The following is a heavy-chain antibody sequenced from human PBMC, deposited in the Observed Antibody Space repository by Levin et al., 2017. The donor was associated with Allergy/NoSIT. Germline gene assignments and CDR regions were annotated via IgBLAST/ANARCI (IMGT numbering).Heavy chain of an antibody. J-gene: IGHJ6*02. CDR1: GGTFSSYA. Sequence: SVKVSCKASGGTFSSYAISWVRQAPGQGLEWMGGIIPIFGTANYAQKFQGRVTITADESTSTAYMELSSLRSEDTAVYYCARGRYDDIVVVPAAMYGMDVWGQGTTVTVSS. CDR3: ARGRYDDIVVVPAAMYGMDV. CDR2: IIPIFGTA. D-gene: IGHD2-2*01. V-gene: IGHV1-69*13.